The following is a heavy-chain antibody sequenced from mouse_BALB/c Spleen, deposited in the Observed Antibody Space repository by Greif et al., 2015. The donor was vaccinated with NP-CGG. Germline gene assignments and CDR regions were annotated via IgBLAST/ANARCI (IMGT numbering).Heavy chain of an antibody. CDR3: ARDRYGNYDYFDY. V-gene: IGHV5-6-3*01. Sequence: EVQLVESGGGLVQPGGSLKLSCAASGFTFSSYGMSWVRQTPDKRLELVATINSNGGSTYYPDSVKGRFTISRDNAKNTLYLQMSSLKSEDTAMYYCARDRYGNYDYFDYWGQGTTLTVPS. D-gene: IGHD2-10*02. J-gene: IGHJ2*01. CDR1: GFTFSSYG. CDR2: INSNGGST.